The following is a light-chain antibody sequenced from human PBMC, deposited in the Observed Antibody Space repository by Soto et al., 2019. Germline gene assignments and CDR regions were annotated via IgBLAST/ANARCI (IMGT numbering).Light chain of an antibody. CDR3: SSYAGSGNFPDV. CDR1: SSDVGGYDY. J-gene: IGLJ1*01. V-gene: IGLV2-8*01. CDR2: AVT. Sequence: QSALTQPPSASGSPGQSVTISCTGTSSDVGGYDYVAWYQQHPGKAPKLMIYAVTKRPSGVPDRFAGSKSGNTASLTVSGLQAEDEADYYCSSYAGSGNFPDVFGTGTKLTVL.